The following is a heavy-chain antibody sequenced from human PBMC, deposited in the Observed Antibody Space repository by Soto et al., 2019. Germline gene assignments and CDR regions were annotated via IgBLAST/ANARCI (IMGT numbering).Heavy chain of an antibody. V-gene: IGHV4-30-4*01. CDR3: ARDQGSGVLVS. D-gene: IGHD3-10*01. J-gene: IGHJ4*02. Sequence: QVQLQESGPGLVKPSQTLSLTCTVSGGSISSGDYYWSWIRQPPGKCLEWIGDISYSGSTYYNPSLKSRVTISVDTSKNQFSLKLSSVTAADTAVYYCARDQGSGVLVSWGQVTLVTVSS. CDR1: GGSISSGDYY. CDR2: ISYSGST.